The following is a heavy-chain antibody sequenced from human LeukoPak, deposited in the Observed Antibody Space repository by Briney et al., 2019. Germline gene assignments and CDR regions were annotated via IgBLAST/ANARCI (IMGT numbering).Heavy chain of an antibody. CDR2: IYHSGST. Sequence: SETLSLTCAVSGAPISSNNWWWSWVRQPPGKGLEWIGEIYHSGSTNYNPSLKSRVTMSVDKSKNQFSLKLSSVTAADTAVYYCASAEPRGIIWYPYWGQGTLVTVSS. CDR3: ASAEPRGIIWYPY. V-gene: IGHV4-4*02. J-gene: IGHJ4*02. D-gene: IGHD6-13*01. CDR1: GAPISSNNW.